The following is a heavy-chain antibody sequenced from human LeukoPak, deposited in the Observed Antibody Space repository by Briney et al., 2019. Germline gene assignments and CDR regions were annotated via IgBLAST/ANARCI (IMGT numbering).Heavy chain of an antibody. CDR1: GGSISSGGYY. CDR3: ARDFEYRSSTSCRTDAFDI. D-gene: IGHD2-2*01. V-gene: IGHV4-31*03. CDR2: IYYSGST. J-gene: IGHJ3*02. Sequence: SETLSLTCTVSGGSISSGGYYWSWIRQHPGKGLEWIGYIYYSGSTYYNPSLKSRVTISVDTSKNQFSLKLRSVTAADTAVYYCARDFEYRSSTSCRTDAFDIWGQGTMVTVSS.